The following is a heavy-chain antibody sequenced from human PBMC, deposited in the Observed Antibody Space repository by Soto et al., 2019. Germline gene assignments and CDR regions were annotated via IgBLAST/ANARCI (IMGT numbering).Heavy chain of an antibody. CDR1: GFTFSSYG. Sequence: GGSLRLSCAASGFTFSSYGMHWVRQAPGKGLEWVAVIWYDGSNKYYADSVKGRFTISRDNSKNTLYLQMNSLRAEDTAVYYCARDSLHYGGNSVDYWGQGTPVTVSS. CDR3: ARDSLHYGGNSVDY. J-gene: IGHJ4*02. D-gene: IGHD4-17*01. V-gene: IGHV3-33*01. CDR2: IWYDGSNK.